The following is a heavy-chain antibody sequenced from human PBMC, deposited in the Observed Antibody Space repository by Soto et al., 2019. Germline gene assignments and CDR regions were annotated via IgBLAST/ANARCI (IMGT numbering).Heavy chain of an antibody. CDR3: ARGRVGTSN. Sequence: EVQLMESGGGLVQPGGSLRLSCAASGFTFSNYWMTWVRQAPGKGLEWVANIKQDGSDKYYVDSVKGRFTISRDYANNSLYLQMNSRRPEDTAVYYCARGRVGTSNWGQGTLVTASS. J-gene: IGHJ4*02. CDR1: GFTFSNYW. V-gene: IGHV3-7*05. D-gene: IGHD1-26*01. CDR2: IKQDGSDK.